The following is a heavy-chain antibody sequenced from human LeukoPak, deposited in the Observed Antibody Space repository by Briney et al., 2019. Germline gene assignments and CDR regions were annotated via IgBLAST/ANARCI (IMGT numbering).Heavy chain of an antibody. V-gene: IGHV1-3*01. CDR3: ARARTGIAAAGDFDY. Sequence: ASVKVSCKASGYTFTSYAMHWVRHAPGQRLEWMGWINAGNGNTKYSQKFQGRVTITRDTSASTAYMELSSLRSEDTAVYYCARARTGIAAAGDFDYWGQGTLVTVSS. J-gene: IGHJ4*02. D-gene: IGHD6-13*01. CDR2: INAGNGNT. CDR1: GYTFTSYA.